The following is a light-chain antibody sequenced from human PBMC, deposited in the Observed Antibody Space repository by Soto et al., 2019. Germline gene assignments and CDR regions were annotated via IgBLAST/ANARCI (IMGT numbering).Light chain of an antibody. J-gene: IGKJ3*01. CDR1: QGISSA. CDR2: DAS. Sequence: AIQLTQSPSSLSASVGDRVTITCRASQGISSALAWYQQKPGKAPKLLIYDASSLESGVPSRFSGSGSGTDFTLTISSLQPEDFAPYYCQQFNSYHTFGPGTKVDIK. V-gene: IGKV1-13*02. CDR3: QQFNSYHT.